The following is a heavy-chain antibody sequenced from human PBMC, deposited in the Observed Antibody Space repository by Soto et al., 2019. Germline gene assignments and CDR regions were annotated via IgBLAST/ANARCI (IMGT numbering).Heavy chain of an antibody. CDR2: IIPIFGTA. CDR3: ARELRDIVVVPAAISYYYYGMDV. D-gene: IGHD2-2*01. CDR1: GGTFSSYA. J-gene: IGHJ6*02. V-gene: IGHV1-69*01. Sequence: QVQLVQSGAEVKKPGSSVKVSCKASGGTFSSYAISWMRQAPGQGLEWMGGIIPIFGTANYAQKFQGRVTITADESTSTAYMELSSLRSEDTAVYYCARELRDIVVVPAAISYYYYGMDVWGQGTTVTVSS.